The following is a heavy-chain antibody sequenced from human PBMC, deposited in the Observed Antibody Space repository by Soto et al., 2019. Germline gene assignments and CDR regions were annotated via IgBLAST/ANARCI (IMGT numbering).Heavy chain of an antibody. CDR3: ARGGGSYTTGWYNHY. CDR2: IWNSGTT. Sequence: QVQLQESGPGLVKPSETMSLTCTVSGVSISNSYCSWVRQPPGKKLEWIGHIWNSGTTDYNPSPRGRATMSVDTPKNQVSLRLSSVTPTDTGLYYCARGGGSYTTGWYNHYWGQGTLVTVSS. D-gene: IGHD6-19*01. CDR1: GVSISNSY. J-gene: IGHJ4*02. V-gene: IGHV4-4*09.